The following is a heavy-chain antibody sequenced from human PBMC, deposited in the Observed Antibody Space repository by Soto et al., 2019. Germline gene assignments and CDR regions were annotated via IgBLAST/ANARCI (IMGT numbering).Heavy chain of an antibody. Sequence: GRSLRLSCAASRFSFSSYSMNWVRQAPGKGLEWVSYISSSSSTIYYADSVKGRFTISRDNAKNSLYLQMNSLRDEDTAVYYCASSLLGYCSSTSCEPQLGYYGMDVWGQGTTVTASS. J-gene: IGHJ6*02. CDR3: ASSLLGYCSSTSCEPQLGYYGMDV. CDR2: ISSSSSTI. D-gene: IGHD2-2*01. V-gene: IGHV3-48*02. CDR1: RFSFSSYS.